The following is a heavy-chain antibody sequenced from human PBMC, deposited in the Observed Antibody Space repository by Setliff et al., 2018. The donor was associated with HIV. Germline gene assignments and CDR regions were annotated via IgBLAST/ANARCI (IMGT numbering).Heavy chain of an antibody. CDR3: ARDFGGYCSSMSCPGLFDP. J-gene: IGHJ5*02. D-gene: IGHD2-2*01. CDR2: IIPIPGTA. CDR1: GGTFSSYA. V-gene: IGHV1-69*05. Sequence: SVKVSCKASGGTFSSYAISWVRQAPGQGLEWMGGIIPIPGTANYAQKFQGRVTITTDESTSTAYMELSGLRSEDTAVYYCARDFGGYCSSMSCPGLFDPWGQGTLVTVSS.